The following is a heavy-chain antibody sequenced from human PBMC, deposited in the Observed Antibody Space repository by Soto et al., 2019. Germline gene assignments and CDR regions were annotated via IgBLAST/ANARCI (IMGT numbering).Heavy chain of an antibody. CDR2: IYSSGST. CDR1: GGSISSYY. V-gene: IGHV4-59*01. Sequence: PSETLSLTCTVSGGSISSYYWSWIRQPPGKELEWVGCIYSSGSTSYNLSLKSRVTISLHASKNQFSLKLSSVTAADTAVYYCARVTSSWGLVSYFDYWGQGTLVTVSS. J-gene: IGHJ4*02. CDR3: ARVTSSWGLVSYFDY. D-gene: IGHD6-13*01.